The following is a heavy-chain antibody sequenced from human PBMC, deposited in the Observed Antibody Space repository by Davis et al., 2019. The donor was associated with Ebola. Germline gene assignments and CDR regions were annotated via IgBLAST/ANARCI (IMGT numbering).Heavy chain of an antibody. CDR1: GFNFSSYW. J-gene: IGHJ6*04. V-gene: IGHV3-7*03. D-gene: IGHD1/OR15-1a*01. Sequence: GESLKLSCAASGFNFSSYWMSWVRQAPGKGLEWVANIKQDGSEKYYVDSVKGRFTISRDNSKNTLYLQMNSLRAEDTAVYYCGGNNRYYYYGMDVWGKGTTVTVSS. CDR3: GGNNRYYYYGMDV. CDR2: IKQDGSEK.